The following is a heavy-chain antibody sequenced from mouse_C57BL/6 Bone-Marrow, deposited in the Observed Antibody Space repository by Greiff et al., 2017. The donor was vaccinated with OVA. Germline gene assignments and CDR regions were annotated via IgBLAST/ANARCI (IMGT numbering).Heavy chain of an antibody. V-gene: IGHV1-52*01. Sequence: VQLQQPGAELVRPGSSVKLSCKASGYTFTSYWMHWVKQRPIQGLEWIGNIDPSDSETHYNQKFKDKATLTVNKSSSTAYMQLSSLTSEDSAVYYGARLGFYDYDVGYWGQGTLVTVSA. CDR3: ARLGFYDYDVGY. CDR2: IDPSDSET. CDR1: GYTFTSYW. D-gene: IGHD2-4*01. J-gene: IGHJ3*01.